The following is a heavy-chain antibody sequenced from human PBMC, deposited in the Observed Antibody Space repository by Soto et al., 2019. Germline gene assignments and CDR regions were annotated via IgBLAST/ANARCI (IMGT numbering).Heavy chain of an antibody. CDR3: ANGGGGSYYGYFDY. CDR1: GFTFSSYA. D-gene: IGHD1-26*01. Sequence: GGSLRLSCTASGFTFSSYAMSWVRQAPGKGLEWVSAISGSGGSTYYADSVKGRFTISRDNSKNTLYLQMNSLRAADTAVYYCANGGGGSYYGYFDYWGQGTLVTVSS. V-gene: IGHV3-23*01. J-gene: IGHJ4*02. CDR2: ISGSGGST.